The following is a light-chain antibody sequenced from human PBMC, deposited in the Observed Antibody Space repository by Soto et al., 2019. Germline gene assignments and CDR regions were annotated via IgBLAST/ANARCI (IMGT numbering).Light chain of an antibody. V-gene: IGKV3-15*01. J-gene: IGKJ1*01. CDR2: RAS. Sequence: EIVVTQSPATLSVSPGEGATLSCRASQSVSYNVAWYQQRPGQAPRLLIYRASTRAPGIPARFSGTGSGTEFTLTITSLQSEDVAIYYCQQYNNWPPWTFGPGTKVDIK. CDR1: QSVSYN. CDR3: QQYNNWPPWT.